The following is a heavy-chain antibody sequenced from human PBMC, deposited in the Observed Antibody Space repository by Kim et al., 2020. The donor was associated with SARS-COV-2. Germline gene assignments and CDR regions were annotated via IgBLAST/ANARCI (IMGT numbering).Heavy chain of an antibody. J-gene: IGHJ4*02. D-gene: IGHD7-27*01. Sequence: GGSLRLSCAASGFTFTNAWMSWARQAPGKGLEWVGRIKSKTDGGTTDFAAFVKGRFIISRDDSKNTLYLQMNSLRAEDTAVYFCSTDLGISDRLIFDFWGQGVPVTVSS. V-gene: IGHV3-15*01. CDR3: STDLGISDRLIFDF. CDR1: GFTFTNAW. CDR2: IKSKTDGGTT.